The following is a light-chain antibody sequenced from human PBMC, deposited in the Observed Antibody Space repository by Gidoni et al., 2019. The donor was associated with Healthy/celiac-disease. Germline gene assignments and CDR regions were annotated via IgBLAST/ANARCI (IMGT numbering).Light chain of an antibody. V-gene: IGKV3-20*01. CDR3: QQYAT. CDR2: GAS. CDR1: QSVSSSY. J-gene: IGKJ1*01. Sequence: EIVLTQSPGTLSLSPGERATLSCRASQSVSSSYLAWYQQKPGQAPRLLIYGASSRATGIPERFSGSGSGTDFTLTISRLEPEDFAVYYCQQYATFGQGTKVEIK.